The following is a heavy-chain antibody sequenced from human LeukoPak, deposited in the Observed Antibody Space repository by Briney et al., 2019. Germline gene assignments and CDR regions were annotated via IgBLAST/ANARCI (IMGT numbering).Heavy chain of an antibody. CDR1: GFSFSNYW. V-gene: IGHV3-66*01. Sequence: GGSLRLSCAASGFSFSNYWMHWVRLAPGKGLVWVSVIYSGGSTYYADSVKGRFTISRDNSKNTLYLQMNSLRAEDTAVYYCARDTGVGATYFDYWGQGTLVTVSS. CDR2: IYSGGST. CDR3: ARDTGVGATYFDY. J-gene: IGHJ4*02. D-gene: IGHD1-26*01.